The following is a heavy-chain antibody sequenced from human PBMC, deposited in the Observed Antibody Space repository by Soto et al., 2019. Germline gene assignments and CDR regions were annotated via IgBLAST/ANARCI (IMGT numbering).Heavy chain of an antibody. V-gene: IGHV1-69*13. CDR2: IIPIFGTA. CDR3: ARENVVVVAATPHWFDP. CDR1: GGTFSSYA. D-gene: IGHD2-15*01. Sequence: GASVKVSCKASGGTFSSYAISWVRQAPGQGLEWMGGIIPIFGTANYAQRFQGRVTITADESTSTAYMELSSLRSEDTAVYYCARENVVVVAATPHWFDPWGPGTLVTV. J-gene: IGHJ5*02.